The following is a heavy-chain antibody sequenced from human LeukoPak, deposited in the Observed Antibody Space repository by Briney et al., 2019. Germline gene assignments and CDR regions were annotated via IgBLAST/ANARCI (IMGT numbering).Heavy chain of an antibody. Sequence: ASVKVSCKASAYTFTSYGISWMRQAPGQGLEWMGWISAYNGNTNYAQKLKGRVTMTTDTSTSTAYMELRSLRSADTAVYYCARDLAYYYDSSGYPAIDYWGQGTLVTVSS. D-gene: IGHD3-22*01. J-gene: IGHJ4*02. CDR1: AYTFTSYG. CDR3: ARDLAYYYDSSGYPAIDY. V-gene: IGHV1-18*01. CDR2: ISAYNGNT.